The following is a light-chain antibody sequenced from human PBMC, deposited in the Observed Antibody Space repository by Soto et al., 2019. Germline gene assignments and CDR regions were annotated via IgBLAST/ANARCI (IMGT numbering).Light chain of an antibody. J-gene: IGLJ1*01. Sequence: HSVLTQPASVSGSPGQSITISCTGTSSDVGGYNYVSWYQHHPGKAPKLMIYEVSNRPSGVSNRFSGSKSGNTASLTISGLQDEDEADYYCSSYTSSSTPFVFGTGTKVTV. CDR3: SSYTSSSTPFV. CDR2: EVS. CDR1: SSDVGGYNY. V-gene: IGLV2-14*01.